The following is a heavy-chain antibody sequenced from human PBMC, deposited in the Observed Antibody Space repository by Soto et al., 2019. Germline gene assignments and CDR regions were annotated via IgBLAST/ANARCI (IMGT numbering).Heavy chain of an antibody. CDR1: GGSISSYY. CDR2: IYYSGST. D-gene: IGHD2-15*01. V-gene: IGHV4-59*01. CDR3: ARISGYCSGGSCNRHRDPDAFDI. Sequence: SETLSLTCTVSGGSISSYYWSWIRQPPGKGLEWIGYIYYSGSTNYNPSLKSRVTISVDTSKNQFSLKLSSVTAADTAVYYCARISGYCSGGSCNRHRDPDAFDISGQGTMVTVPS. J-gene: IGHJ3*02.